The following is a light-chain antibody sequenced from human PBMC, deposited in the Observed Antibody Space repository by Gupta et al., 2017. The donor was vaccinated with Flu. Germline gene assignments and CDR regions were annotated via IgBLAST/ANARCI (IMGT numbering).Light chain of an antibody. Sequence: QSALTQPASVSGSPGQSITISCTGTSSDVGAYEYVSWYQQHPGKAPKLMIYEVTNRPSGVSNRFSGSKSRNKASLTNSGLQTEDEADDYCSAYTSTSSDVVFGGGTTLTGL. V-gene: IGLV2-14*01. J-gene: IGLJ2*01. CDR3: SAYTSTSSDVV. CDR2: EVT. CDR1: SSDVGAYEY.